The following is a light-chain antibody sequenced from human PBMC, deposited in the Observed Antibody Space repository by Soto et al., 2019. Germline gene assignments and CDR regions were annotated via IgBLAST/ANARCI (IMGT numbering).Light chain of an antibody. V-gene: IGKV1-6*01. J-gene: IGKJ4*01. CDR2: VAF. CDR3: LQDYTYPLT. CDR1: QVIRNA. Sequence: IQMTQAPSSLSASVGDRVNITFLASQVIRNALGWYQQKPGKAPKLLISVAFSLQSGVPSRFSGSGSGTDFTLTISSLQPEDFATYYCLQDYTYPLTFGGGTKVDI.